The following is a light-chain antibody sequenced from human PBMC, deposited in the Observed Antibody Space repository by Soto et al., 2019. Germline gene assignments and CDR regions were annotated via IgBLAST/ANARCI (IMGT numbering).Light chain of an antibody. CDR2: ENN. J-gene: IGLJ1*01. Sequence: QSVLTQPPSVSAAPGQKVTISCSGSSSNIGNHYVSWYQHLPGTAPKLLIYENNKRPSGIPDRFSGSKSGTSATLDITGHQTGDEADYYCGTWDSSLSVYVFGTGTKVTVL. CDR1: SSNIGNHY. CDR3: GTWDSSLSVYV. V-gene: IGLV1-51*02.